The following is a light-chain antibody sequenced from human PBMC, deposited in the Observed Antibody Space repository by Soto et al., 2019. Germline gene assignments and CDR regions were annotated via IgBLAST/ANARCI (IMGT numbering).Light chain of an antibody. V-gene: IGKV3D-15*01. CDR2: AAS. CDR3: QKYDNWPFT. CDR1: QSVTVN. J-gene: IGKJ5*01. Sequence: EILLTQSPSTLSLSPGEGVTLSCRASQSVTVNSLAWYQQKPGQAPRLLIYAASTRAAAVPDRFTGRGSGTDFALTISSLQSEDFAVYYCQKYDNWPFTFGQGTRLEIK.